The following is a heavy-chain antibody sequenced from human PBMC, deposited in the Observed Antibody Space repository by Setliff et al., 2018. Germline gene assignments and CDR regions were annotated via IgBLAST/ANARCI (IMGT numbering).Heavy chain of an antibody. V-gene: IGHV3-30*03. J-gene: IGHJ4*02. CDR1: GITFRSYW. Sequence: TGGSLRLSCVASGITFRSYWMSWVRQAPGKGLEWVAVISCDGTITHYVDSVKGRFSISRDNSQNTLYLQMNSLSPEDTALYYCASSSGGNYEAYFDYWGQGTLVTVSS. CDR2: ISCDGTIT. D-gene: IGHD2-15*01. CDR3: ASSSGGNYEAYFDY.